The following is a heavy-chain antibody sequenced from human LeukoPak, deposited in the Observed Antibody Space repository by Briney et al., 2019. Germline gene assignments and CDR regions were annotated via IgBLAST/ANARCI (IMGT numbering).Heavy chain of an antibody. Sequence: GGSLRLSCAASGFTFSSYTMNWVRQAPGKGLEWVSSITSSSSYIYYADSVKGRFTISRDNARKSLYLQMNSLRAEDTAVYYCAKDWANYYDSSRQPEPYYFDYWGQGTLVTVSS. CDR3: AKDWANYYDSSRQPEPYYFDY. CDR2: ITSSSSYI. D-gene: IGHD3-22*01. J-gene: IGHJ4*02. V-gene: IGHV3-21*04. CDR1: GFTFSSYT.